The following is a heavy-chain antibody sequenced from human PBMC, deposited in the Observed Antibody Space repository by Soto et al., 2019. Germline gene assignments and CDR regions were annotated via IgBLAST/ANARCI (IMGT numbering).Heavy chain of an antibody. CDR1: RFTYSSYA. Sequence: GRSLRLSCAAFRFTYSSYAMCWVRQAAGKGLEWVPSISVSGGSTYYAESVKGRFTISRDKSKNTLDLQINSLRAEDTAVYYCAKDWYSITRNKPLDYWGQGTLVTVSS. CDR3: AKDWYSITRNKPLDY. CDR2: ISVSGGST. V-gene: IGHV3-23*01. D-gene: IGHD2-2*01. J-gene: IGHJ4*02.